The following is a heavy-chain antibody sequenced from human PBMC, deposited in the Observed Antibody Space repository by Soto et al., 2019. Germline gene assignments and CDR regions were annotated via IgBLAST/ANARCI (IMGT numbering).Heavy chain of an antibody. D-gene: IGHD6-13*01. V-gene: IGHV1-3*01. Sequence: QVQLVQSGAEVKKPGASVKVSCKASGYTFTSYAMHWVRQAPGQGLEWMGWINAGNGNTKYSQKFQGRVTITRDTSASTAYMELSSLRSEDTAVYYCARAAAGTLGWFDPWGQGTLVTVSS. CDR3: ARAAAGTLGWFDP. CDR2: INAGNGNT. CDR1: GYTFTSYA. J-gene: IGHJ5*02.